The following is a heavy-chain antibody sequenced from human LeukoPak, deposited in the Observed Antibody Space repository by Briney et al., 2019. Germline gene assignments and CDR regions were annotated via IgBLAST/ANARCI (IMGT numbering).Heavy chain of an antibody. J-gene: IGHJ6*02. CDR2: IYYSGST. V-gene: IGHV4-31*03. CDR3: ARDIRIPDDYYGMDV. CDR1: GGSISSGGYY. Sequence: SQTLSLTCTVSGGSISSGGYYWSWLRQHPGKGLEWIGYIYYSGSTYSNPSLKSRVTISVHTSNNQFSLKLSSVTAADTAVYYCARDIRIPDDYYGMDVWGQGTTVTVSS. D-gene: IGHD3-9*01.